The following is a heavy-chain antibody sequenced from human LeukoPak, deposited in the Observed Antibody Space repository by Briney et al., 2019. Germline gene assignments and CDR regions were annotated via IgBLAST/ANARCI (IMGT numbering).Heavy chain of an antibody. Sequence: TGGSLRLSCAASGFIVSSNYMSWVRQAPGKGLEWVSSISGTSTYIYYGDSVKGRFTISRDNAKNSLYLQMNSLRAEDTGVYYCARVPGDVWGQGTMVTVSS. D-gene: IGHD3-10*01. J-gene: IGHJ3*01. V-gene: IGHV3-21*01. CDR2: ISGTSTYI. CDR3: ARVPGDV. CDR1: GFIVSSNY.